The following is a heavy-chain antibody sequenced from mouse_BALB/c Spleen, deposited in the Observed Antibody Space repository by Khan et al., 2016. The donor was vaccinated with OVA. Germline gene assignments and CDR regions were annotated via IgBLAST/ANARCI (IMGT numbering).Heavy chain of an antibody. D-gene: IGHD1-1*01. J-gene: IGHJ4*01. CDR3: ARGNYYGYAMDY. CDR1: GYSITSVYA. Sequence: EVQLQESGPGLVKPSQSLSLTYTVAGYSITSVYAWNWIRQFPGNKLEWMGYISYSGSTSYNPSLKSRISITRDTSKNLFFLQLNSVTTEDTATYYCARGNYYGYAMDYWGQGTSVTVSS. V-gene: IGHV3-2*02. CDR2: ISYSGST.